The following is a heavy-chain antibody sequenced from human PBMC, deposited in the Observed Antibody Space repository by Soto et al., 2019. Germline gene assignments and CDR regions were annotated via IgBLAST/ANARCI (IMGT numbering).Heavy chain of an antibody. D-gene: IGHD6-6*01. CDR2: IIPIFGTA. V-gene: IGHV1-69*01. Sequence: QVQLVQSGAEVRKPGSSVRVSCKASGGSFNRHTISWVRQAPGQGLEWMGGIIPIFGTANHAQKLQGRVTIIADESTSTVYMELSSLRSDDTAIYYCARDPNSSSHYYYGMDVWGQGTTVTVSS. CDR3: ARDPNSSSHYYYGMDV. J-gene: IGHJ6*02. CDR1: GGSFNRHT.